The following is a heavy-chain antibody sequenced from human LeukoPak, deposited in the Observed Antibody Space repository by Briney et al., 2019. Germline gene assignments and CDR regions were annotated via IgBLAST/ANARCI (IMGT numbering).Heavy chain of an antibody. D-gene: IGHD6-19*01. CDR2: INWNGGIT. CDR1: GFTFDDYG. J-gene: IGHJ6*02. CDR3: ARDLGIAVAGNYYYGMDV. V-gene: IGHV3-20*04. Sequence: GGSLRLSCAASGFTFDDYGMSWVRQAPGKGLEWISGINWNGGITGYGDSVKGRFTISRDNAKNSLYLQMNSLRAEDTALYYCARDLGIAVAGNYYYGMDVWGQGTTVTVSS.